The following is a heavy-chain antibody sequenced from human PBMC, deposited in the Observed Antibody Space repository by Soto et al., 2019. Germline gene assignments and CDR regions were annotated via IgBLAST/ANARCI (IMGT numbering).Heavy chain of an antibody. CDR3: ARTRVRGFMTPKHYYYMDV. V-gene: IGHV3-11*01. J-gene: IGHJ6*03. CDR2: ISSSGSTI. Sequence: PGGSLRLSCAASGFTFSDYYMSWIRQAPGKGLEWVSYISSSGSTIYYADSVKGRFTISRDNAKNSLYLQMNSLRAEDTAVYYCARTRVRGFMTPKHYYYMDVWGKGTRVTVS. CDR1: GFTFSDYY. D-gene: IGHD3-10*01.